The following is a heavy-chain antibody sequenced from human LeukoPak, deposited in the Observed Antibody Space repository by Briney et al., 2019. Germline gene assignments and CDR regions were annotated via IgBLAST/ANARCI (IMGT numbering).Heavy chain of an antibody. CDR3: ARDRTGWLQADY. CDR2: IYTSGST. J-gene: IGHJ4*02. D-gene: IGHD5-24*01. CDR1: NDSISSGRYY. Sequence: SETLSLTCSVSNDSISSGRYYWIWIRQPAGTGLEWIGRIYTSGSTNYNPSLKSRVIISVDTSKNQFSLILSSVTAADTAVYYCARDRTGWLQADYWGPGTLVTVSS. V-gene: IGHV4-61*02.